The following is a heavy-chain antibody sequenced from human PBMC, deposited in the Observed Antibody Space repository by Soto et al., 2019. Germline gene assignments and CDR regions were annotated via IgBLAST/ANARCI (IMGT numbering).Heavy chain of an antibody. D-gene: IGHD5-18*01. CDR1: GHSISRGFYY. CDR2: MYHSGST. Sequence: PSETLSLTCAVAGHSISRGFYYWGWIRQPPGNGLDGIGSMYHSGSTYYNPSLKSRVTMSVDTSKNQLSLKLTSLTAADTAVYYCARYGYSYSMRFFDKWGQGTRVTVSS. J-gene: IGHJ4*02. V-gene: IGHV4-38-2*01. CDR3: ARYGYSYSMRFFDK.